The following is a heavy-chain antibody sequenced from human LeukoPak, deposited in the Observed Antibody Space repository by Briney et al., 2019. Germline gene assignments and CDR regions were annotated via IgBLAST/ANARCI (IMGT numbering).Heavy chain of an antibody. CDR2: INHSGGT. CDR3: ARYSSYYYYGMDV. V-gene: IGHV4-34*01. CDR1: GGSFSGYY. Sequence: PSETLSLTCAVYGGSFSGYYWSWIRQPPGKGLEWIGEINHSGGTNYNPSLKSRVTISVDTSKNQFSLKLSSVTAADTAVYYCARYSSYYYYGMDVWGQGTTVTVSS. J-gene: IGHJ6*02. D-gene: IGHD6-13*01.